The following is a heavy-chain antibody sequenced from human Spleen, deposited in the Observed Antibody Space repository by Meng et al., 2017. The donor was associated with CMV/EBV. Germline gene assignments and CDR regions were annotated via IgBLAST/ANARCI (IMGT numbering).Heavy chain of an antibody. Sequence: GESLKISCAASGFTFSSYAMSWVRQAPGKGLEWVSTIHSAGDTYYSDSVKGRFTISRENAKNSLYLQMNSLRPGDTAVYYCTRGDYYYSGMDVWGQGTTVTVSS. CDR1: GFTFSSYA. CDR2: IHSAGDT. J-gene: IGHJ6*02. V-gene: IGHV3-13*01. CDR3: TRGDYYYSGMDV.